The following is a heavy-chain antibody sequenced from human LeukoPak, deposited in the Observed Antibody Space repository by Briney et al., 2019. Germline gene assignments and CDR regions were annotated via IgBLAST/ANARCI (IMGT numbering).Heavy chain of an antibody. J-gene: IGHJ4*02. CDR3: ARRGSSGWYRGFDY. Sequence: PSETLSLTCTVSGGSISTSNYYWGWIRQPPGKGLEWIGSIYYSGSTYYNPSLKSRVTISVDTSKNQFSLKLSSVTAADTAVYYCARRGSSGWYRGFDYWGQGTLVTVSS. V-gene: IGHV4-39*01. D-gene: IGHD6-19*01. CDR2: IYYSGST. CDR1: GGSISTSNYY.